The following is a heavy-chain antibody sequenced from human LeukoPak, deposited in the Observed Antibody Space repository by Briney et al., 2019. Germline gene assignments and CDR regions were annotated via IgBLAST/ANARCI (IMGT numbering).Heavy chain of an antibody. V-gene: IGHV3-30*02. J-gene: IGHJ6*03. Sequence: GGSLRLSCAASGFTFSAYGMHWVRQTPGKGLEWVAFIRFDGSNKYYADSVKGRFTISRDNSKNTLYLQMNSLRAEDTAVYYCAKPMVAVAALYYYYYYMDVWGKGITVTISS. CDR1: GFTFSAYG. CDR2: IRFDGSNK. CDR3: AKPMVAVAALYYYYYYMDV. D-gene: IGHD6-19*01.